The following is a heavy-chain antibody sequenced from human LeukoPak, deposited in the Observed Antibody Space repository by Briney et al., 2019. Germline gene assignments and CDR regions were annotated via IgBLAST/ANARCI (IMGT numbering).Heavy chain of an antibody. Sequence: GGSLRLSCAASGFTFSSYGMHWVRQAPGKGLEWVAVISYDGSNKYYADSVKGRFTISRDNSKNTLYLQMNSLRAEDTAVYYCAKDSSIYYYGSGSYCMDVWGKGTTVTVSS. CDR3: AKDSSIYYYGSGSYCMDV. CDR1: GFTFSSYG. J-gene: IGHJ6*03. V-gene: IGHV3-30*18. CDR2: ISYDGSNK. D-gene: IGHD3-10*01.